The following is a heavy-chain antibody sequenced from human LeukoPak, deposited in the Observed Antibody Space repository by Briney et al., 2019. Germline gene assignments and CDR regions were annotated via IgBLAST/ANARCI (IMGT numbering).Heavy chain of an antibody. CDR2: IYYSGST. CDR1: GGSISSSSYY. J-gene: IGHJ4*02. Sequence: SETLSLTCTVSGGSISSSSYYWGWIRQPPGKGLEWIGSIYYSGSTYYNPSLKSRVTISVDTSKNQFSLKLSSVTAADTAVYYCARGSKFASALIAVAGYFDYWGQGTLVTVSS. CDR3: ARGSKFASALIAVAGYFDY. D-gene: IGHD6-19*01. V-gene: IGHV4-39*07.